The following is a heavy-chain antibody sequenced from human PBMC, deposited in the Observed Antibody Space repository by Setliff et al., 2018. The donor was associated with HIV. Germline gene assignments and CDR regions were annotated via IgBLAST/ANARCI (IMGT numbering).Heavy chain of an antibody. V-gene: IGHV4-39*02. J-gene: IGHJ5*02. Sequence: SETLSLTCSVSGGSIYSSNYYWGWIRQSPGKGLEWIGNIYYTGNTYYNPSLKSRVTISVVTSKSHFSLKMTSVTAADTAVYYCASSVAGSGPNWFDPWGQGTLVTAPQ. CDR1: GGSIYSSNYY. CDR3: ASSVAGSGPNWFDP. D-gene: IGHD6-19*01. CDR2: IYYTGNT.